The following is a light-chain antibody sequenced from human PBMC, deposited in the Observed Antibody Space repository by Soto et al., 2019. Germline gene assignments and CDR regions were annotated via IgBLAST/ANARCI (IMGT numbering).Light chain of an antibody. CDR1: SGSVSSSYY. V-gene: IGLV8-61*01. Sequence: QAVVTQEPSFSVSPGRTVTLTCGLSSGSVSSSYYLSWYQQTPGQAPRTLIYNTNIRSSGVPDRFSGSILGNKAALTITGAQADDESDYYCVLYMGSGIWVFGGGTKLTVL. CDR3: VLYMGSGIWV. J-gene: IGLJ3*02. CDR2: NTN.